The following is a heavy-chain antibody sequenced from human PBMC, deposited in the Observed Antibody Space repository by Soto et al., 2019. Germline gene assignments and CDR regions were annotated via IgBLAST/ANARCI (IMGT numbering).Heavy chain of an antibody. V-gene: IGHV5-51*01. J-gene: IGHJ4*01. D-gene: IGHD6-19*01. CDR1: GYSFTSYC. CDR3: ARVPVAGEYYFDY. Sequence: DAQKISCKGSGYSFTSYCIGWVRPMIGKGLGWMGIIYPGDADTRYSPSFQAQVTISADNSISTAYRPWSSLKASDTAMYYCARVPVAGEYYFDYWGHGTLVTVSS. CDR2: IYPGDADT.